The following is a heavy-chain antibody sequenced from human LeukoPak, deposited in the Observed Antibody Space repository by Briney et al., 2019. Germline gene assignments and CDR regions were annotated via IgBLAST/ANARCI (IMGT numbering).Heavy chain of an antibody. V-gene: IGHV1-18*01. Sequence: ASVKVSCKASGYTFTSYGISWVRQAPGQGLEWMGWISAYNGNTNYAQKLQGRVTMTTDTSTSTAYMELRSLRSDDTAVYYCARSRSPTWDIRYFDWSNYYYYYYMDVWGKGTTVTVSS. CDR2: ISAYNGNT. D-gene: IGHD3-9*01. CDR1: GYTFTSYG. CDR3: ARSRSPTWDIRYFDWSNYYYYYYMDV. J-gene: IGHJ6*03.